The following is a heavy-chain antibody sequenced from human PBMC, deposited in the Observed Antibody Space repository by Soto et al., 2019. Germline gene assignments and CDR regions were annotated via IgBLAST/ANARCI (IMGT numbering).Heavy chain of an antibody. V-gene: IGHV1-18*01. CDR3: ARYVLYSTSGDRRFDP. D-gene: IGHD6-6*01. CDR1: GYTFNSYG. CDR2: LNTYNGNT. Sequence: QVQLVQSGGEVKKPGASVRVSCKASGYTFNSYGISWVRQAPGQGLEWMGWLNTYNGNTNYAQKFQGRVSMTTDTSTSTAYLELRSLGSDDTAVYYCARYVLYSTSGDRRFDPWGQGHLVTVSS. J-gene: IGHJ5*02.